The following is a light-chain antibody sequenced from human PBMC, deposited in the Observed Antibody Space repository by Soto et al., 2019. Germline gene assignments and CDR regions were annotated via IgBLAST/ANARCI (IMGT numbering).Light chain of an antibody. Sequence: DIQMTQSPSSLSESAGERVTITCRASQGISTYLNWYQQKPGKAPKLLIYAASSLQSGVPSRFSGSGSETDFTLTISSLQPEDFATYSCQQSYITTWTFGQGTKVEIQ. V-gene: IGKV1-39*01. CDR1: QGISTY. J-gene: IGKJ1*01. CDR3: QQSYITTWT. CDR2: AAS.